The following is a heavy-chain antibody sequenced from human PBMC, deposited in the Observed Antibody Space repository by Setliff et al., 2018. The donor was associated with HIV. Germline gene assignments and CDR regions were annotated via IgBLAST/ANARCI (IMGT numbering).Heavy chain of an antibody. D-gene: IGHD2-15*01. Sequence: PSETLSLTCSVSGGSISSSTYYWGWIRQPPGEGLEWIASINYSGNTYYNPSLKSRVTISVDTSKKHFSLNLKSVTAADTAVYYCALTGHRLLRGYMDVWGKGTTVTV. CDR2: INYSGNT. CDR3: ALTGHRLLRGYMDV. CDR1: GGSISSSTYY. J-gene: IGHJ6*03. V-gene: IGHV4-39*02.